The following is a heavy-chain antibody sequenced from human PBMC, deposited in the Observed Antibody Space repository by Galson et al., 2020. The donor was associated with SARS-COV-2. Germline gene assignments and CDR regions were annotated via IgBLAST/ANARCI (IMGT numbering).Heavy chain of an antibody. CDR1: GFTFSNYA. V-gene: IGHV3-23*01. J-gene: IGHJ4*02. CDR3: AKAAYTREFDY. Sequence: GGSLRLSCAASGFTFSNYAMSWVRQAPGKGLEWVSAISAGGGSTYYADSVRGRFTISRDNSKNTLYLQMNSLRAEDTAVYYCAKAAYTREFDYWGQGTLVTGSS. CDR2: ISAGGGST. D-gene: IGHD6-13*01.